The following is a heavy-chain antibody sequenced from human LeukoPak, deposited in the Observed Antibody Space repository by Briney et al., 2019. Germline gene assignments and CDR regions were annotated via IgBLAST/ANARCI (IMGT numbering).Heavy chain of an antibody. Sequence: SQTLSLTCTVSGGSISSGTDYWSWIRQPPGKGLEWIGYIYQGGSIYYNPSLKSRITISVDRSKNQFSLKLSSVTAADTAVYYCARGILYCSGGSCYSSWFDPWGQGTLVTVSS. J-gene: IGHJ5*02. CDR3: ARGILYCSGGSCYSSWFDP. CDR2: IYQGGSI. V-gene: IGHV4-30-2*01. D-gene: IGHD2-15*01. CDR1: GGSISSGTDY.